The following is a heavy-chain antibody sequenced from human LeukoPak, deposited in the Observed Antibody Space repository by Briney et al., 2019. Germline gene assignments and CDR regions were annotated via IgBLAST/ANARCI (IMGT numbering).Heavy chain of an antibody. D-gene: IGHD3-16*01. Sequence: GASVKVSCKASGYTFTSYYMHWVRRAPGQGLEWMGIINPSGGSTSYAQKFQGRVAMTRDTSTSTVYMELSSLRSEDTAVYYCARGLGLPYQFGKNDYWGQGTLVTVSS. V-gene: IGHV1-46*01. CDR3: ARGLGLPYQFGKNDY. CDR2: INPSGGST. J-gene: IGHJ4*02. CDR1: GYTFTSYY.